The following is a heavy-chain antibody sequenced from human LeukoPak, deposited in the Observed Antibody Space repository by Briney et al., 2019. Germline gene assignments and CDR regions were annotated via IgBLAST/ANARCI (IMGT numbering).Heavy chain of an antibody. J-gene: IGHJ3*02. CDR3: TRSGRGGAFDI. CDR1: GFTFSSYE. CDR2: ISSSGSTI. V-gene: IGHV3-48*03. Sequence: GGSLRLSCAASGFTFSSYEMNWVRQAPGKGLEWVSYISSSGSTIYYADSVKGRFTISRDNAKNTLYLQMNSLRADDTAVYYCTRSGRGGAFDIWGQGTMVTVSS. D-gene: IGHD1-26*01.